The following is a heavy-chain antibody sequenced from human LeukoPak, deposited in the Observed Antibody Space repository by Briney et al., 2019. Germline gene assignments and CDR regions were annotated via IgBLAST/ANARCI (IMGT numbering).Heavy chain of an antibody. Sequence: SETLSLTCTVSGGSVSSGSYYWSWIRQPPGKGLEWFEYIYYSGSTNYNPSLKSRVTISVDTSKNQLSLKLSSVTAADTAVFYCARVASGYDVFDIWGQGTMVTVSS. CDR1: GGSVSSGSYY. J-gene: IGHJ3*02. D-gene: IGHD3-3*01. CDR2: IYYSGST. V-gene: IGHV4-61*01. CDR3: ARVASGYDVFDI.